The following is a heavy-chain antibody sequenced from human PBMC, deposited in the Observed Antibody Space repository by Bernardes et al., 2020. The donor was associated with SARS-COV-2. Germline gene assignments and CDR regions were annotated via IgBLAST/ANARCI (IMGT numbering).Heavy chain of an antibody. CDR1: GGSISSGDYY. V-gene: IGHV4-61*02. D-gene: IGHD3-22*01. Sequence: SETLSLTCTVSGGSISSGDYYWSWIRQPAGKGLEWIGRIYTSGSTNYNPSLKSRVTISVDTSKNQFSLKLSSVTAADTAVYYCARAGDYYDSSGYYYGGRFDPWGQGTLVTVSS. CDR2: IYTSGST. CDR3: ARAGDYYDSSGYYYGGRFDP. J-gene: IGHJ5*02.